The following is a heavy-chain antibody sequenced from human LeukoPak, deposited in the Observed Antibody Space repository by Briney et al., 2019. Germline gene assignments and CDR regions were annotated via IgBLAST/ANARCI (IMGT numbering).Heavy chain of an antibody. J-gene: IGHJ4*02. Sequence: GGSLRLSCAASGFTFSSYGMHWVRQAPGKGLEWVAVISYDGSNKYYADSVQGRFAISRDNSKNTLYLQMNSLRAEDTAVYYCARAVPHRSSWYAFDYWGQGTLVTVSS. V-gene: IGHV3-30*03. CDR3: ARAVPHRSSWYAFDY. CDR1: GFTFSSYG. D-gene: IGHD6-13*01. CDR2: ISYDGSNK.